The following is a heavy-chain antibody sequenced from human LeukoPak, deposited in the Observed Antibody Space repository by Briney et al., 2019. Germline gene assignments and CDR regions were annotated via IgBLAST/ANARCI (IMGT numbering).Heavy chain of an antibody. Sequence: PGGSLRLSCAASGFAFSSYSMNWVRQAPGKGLEWVANINEDGSEKYYVDSVKGRFTISRDNAKNSLYLQMNSLRAEDTAVYYCARGGTRGSVDYWGQGTLVTVSS. CDR1: GFAFSSYS. CDR3: ARGGTRGSVDY. J-gene: IGHJ4*02. CDR2: INEDGSEK. D-gene: IGHD1-7*01. V-gene: IGHV3-7*01.